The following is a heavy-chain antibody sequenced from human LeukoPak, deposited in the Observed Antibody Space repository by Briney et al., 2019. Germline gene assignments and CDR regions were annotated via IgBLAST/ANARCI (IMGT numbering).Heavy chain of an antibody. J-gene: IGHJ4*02. Sequence: SETLSLTCAVYGGSFSGYHWSWIRQPPGKGLEWIGEINHSGSTNYNPSLRSRVTISVDTSKNQFSLKLSSVTAADTAVYYCARGYSSSWYSFDYWGQGTLVTVSS. V-gene: IGHV4-34*01. CDR2: INHSGST. D-gene: IGHD6-13*01. CDR1: GGSFSGYH. CDR3: ARGYSSSWYSFDY.